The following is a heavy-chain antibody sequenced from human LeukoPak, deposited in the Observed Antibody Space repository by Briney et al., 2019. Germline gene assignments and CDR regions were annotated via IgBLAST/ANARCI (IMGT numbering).Heavy chain of an antibody. Sequence: GGSLRLSCAASGFTFSDYYMSWLRQAPGKGLEWVSYISSSGSTIYYADSVKGRFTISRDNAKNSLYLQMNSLRAEDTAVYYCARTETTVVTPLIDYWGQGTLVTVSS. J-gene: IGHJ4*02. CDR3: ARTETTVVTPLIDY. D-gene: IGHD4-23*01. V-gene: IGHV3-11*04. CDR2: ISSSGSTI. CDR1: GFTFSDYY.